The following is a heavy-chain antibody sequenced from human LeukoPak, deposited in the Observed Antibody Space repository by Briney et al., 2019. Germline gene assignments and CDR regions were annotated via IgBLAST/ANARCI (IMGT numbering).Heavy chain of an antibody. V-gene: IGHV3-23*01. CDR2: IRGTGGDT. D-gene: IGHD2-21*02. Sequence: PGGSLRLSCAASGFPFSTYAMNWVRLAPGKGLEWVSSIRGTGGDTYYADSVKGRFIISRDNSKNTLYLQMTNLRPDDTAVYFCAKDRMTVFESWGQGTLVTVSS. J-gene: IGHJ4*02. CDR1: GFPFSTYA. CDR3: AKDRMTVFES.